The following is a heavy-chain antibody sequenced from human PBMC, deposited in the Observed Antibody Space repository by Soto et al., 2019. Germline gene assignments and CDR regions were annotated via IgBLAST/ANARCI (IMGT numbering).Heavy chain of an antibody. D-gene: IGHD6-19*01. CDR3: ARVPPYSSGFGGFDS. J-gene: IGHJ4*02. CDR1: GGSISSGDSY. CDR2: IYYSGST. V-gene: IGHV4-30-4*01. Sequence: QVQLQESGPGLVKPSQTLSLTCTVSGGSISSGDSYWSWIRQPPGKGLEWIGYIYYSGSTYYNPSLKSRVTISVDTSKNQFSLKLSSVTDADTAVYYCARVPPYSSGFGGFDSWGQGTLATVCS.